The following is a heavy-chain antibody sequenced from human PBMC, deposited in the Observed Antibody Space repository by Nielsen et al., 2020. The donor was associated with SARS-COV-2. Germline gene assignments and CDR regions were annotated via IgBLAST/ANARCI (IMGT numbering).Heavy chain of an antibody. Sequence: SLKISCAASGFNFDDYAMHWVRQAPGKGLEWVSGVSWTSGTLAYADSVKGRFTISRDNAGNSLYLQMNSLRAEDTALYYCAKDSAWLGASYFDYWGQGTLVTVSS. D-gene: IGHD2-15*01. V-gene: IGHV3-9*01. CDR3: AKDSAWLGASYFDY. J-gene: IGHJ4*02. CDR2: VSWTSGTL. CDR1: GFNFDDYA.